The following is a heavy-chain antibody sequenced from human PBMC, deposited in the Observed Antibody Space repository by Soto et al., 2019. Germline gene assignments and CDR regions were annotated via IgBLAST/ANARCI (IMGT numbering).Heavy chain of an antibody. CDR1: GFNVSGTY. V-gene: IGHV3-53*03. D-gene: IGHD1-1*01. CDR3: VREDRVPFTTGWSVAY. Sequence: EVQLVESGGGLIQPGGSLRLSCAASGFNVSGTYMSWVRLPPGKGLEWVSLLYGTGSTHYPKSVKGRFTGSRDVSKNTLLLQINNLRAEDSGMSYCVREDRVPFTTGWSVAYSGRGTLVTVSS. J-gene: IGHJ4*02. CDR2: LYGTGST.